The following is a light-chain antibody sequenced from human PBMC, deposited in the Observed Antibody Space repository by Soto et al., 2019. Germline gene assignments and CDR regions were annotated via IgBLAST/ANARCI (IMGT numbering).Light chain of an antibody. CDR2: DVS. V-gene: IGLV2-11*01. CDR1: SSDVGGYNY. J-gene: IGLJ2*01. CDR3: CSYAGSFVV. Sequence: QSALTQPRSVSGSPGQSVTYSCTGTSSDVGGYNYVSWYQQHPGKAPKLMIYDVSKRPSGVPDRFSGSKSGNTASLTISGLQAEDEADYYCCSYAGSFVVFGGATKLTVL.